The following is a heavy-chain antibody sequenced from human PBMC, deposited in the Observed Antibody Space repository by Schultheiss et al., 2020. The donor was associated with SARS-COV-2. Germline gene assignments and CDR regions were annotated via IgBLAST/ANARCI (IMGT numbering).Heavy chain of an antibody. CDR2: ISWNSGSI. V-gene: IGHV3-23*01. Sequence: GGSLRLSCAASGFTFSSYAMSWVRQAPGKGLEWVSGISWNSGSIGYADSVKGRFTISRDNSKNTLYLQMNSLRAEDTAVYYCARDLHSGFDYWGQGTLVTVSS. CDR1: GFTFSSYA. D-gene: IGHD3-10*01. J-gene: IGHJ4*02. CDR3: ARDLHSGFDY.